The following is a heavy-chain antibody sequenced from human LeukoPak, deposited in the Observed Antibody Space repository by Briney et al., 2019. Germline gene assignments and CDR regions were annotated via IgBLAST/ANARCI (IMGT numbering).Heavy chain of an antibody. D-gene: IGHD4-23*01. Sequence: GASVKVSCKASGYTFTSYDINWVRQATGQGLEWMGWMNPNSGNTGYAQKFQGRVTITRNTSISTAYMEPSSLRSEDTAVYYCARGLGHGGNNQAQVWGQGTMVTVSS. CDR1: GYTFTSYD. CDR3: ARGLGHGGNNQAQV. V-gene: IGHV1-8*03. CDR2: MNPNSGNT. J-gene: IGHJ3*01.